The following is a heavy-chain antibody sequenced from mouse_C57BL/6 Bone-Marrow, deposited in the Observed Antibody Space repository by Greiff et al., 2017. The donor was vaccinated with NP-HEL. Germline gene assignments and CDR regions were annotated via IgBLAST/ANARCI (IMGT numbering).Heavy chain of an antibody. CDR2: IYPRSGNT. Sequence: QVQLQQSGAELARPGASVKLSCKASGYTFTSYGISWVKQRTGQGLEWIGEIYPRSGNTYYNEKFKGKATLTADKSSSTAYMELRSLTSEDSAVYFCARREFWGITTVVVPYGYWGQGTTLTVSS. V-gene: IGHV1-81*01. CDR1: GYTFTSYG. CDR3: ARREFWGITTVVVPYGY. D-gene: IGHD1-1*01. J-gene: IGHJ2*01.